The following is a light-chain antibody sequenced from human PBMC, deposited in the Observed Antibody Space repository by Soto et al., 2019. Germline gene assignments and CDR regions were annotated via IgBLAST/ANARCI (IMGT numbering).Light chain of an antibody. Sequence: DIQQTQTPFTLSASVGDEVTITCRASQTISRWLAWYQQKPGRAPKLLIYDASTLESGVPSRFSGSGYETEFTLTISRLQPDDFATYFCHSRAFGQGTRLEIK. J-gene: IGKJ5*01. CDR2: DAS. V-gene: IGKV1-5*01. CDR1: QTISRW. CDR3: HSRA.